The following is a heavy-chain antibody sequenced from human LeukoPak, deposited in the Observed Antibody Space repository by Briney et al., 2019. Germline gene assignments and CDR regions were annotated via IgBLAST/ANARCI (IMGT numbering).Heavy chain of an antibody. J-gene: IGHJ5*02. D-gene: IGHD1-14*01. CDR3: AKDPREPLPGPLDL. CDR1: GFTFSSYA. CDR2: ISGSGGST. V-gene: IGHV3-23*01. Sequence: GGSLRLSCAASGFTFSSYAMSWVRQAPGKGLGWVSAISGSGGSTYYADSVKGRFTISRDTSKNTLYLQMNSLKAEDTAVYYFAKDPREPLPGPLDLWGQGTLVTVSS.